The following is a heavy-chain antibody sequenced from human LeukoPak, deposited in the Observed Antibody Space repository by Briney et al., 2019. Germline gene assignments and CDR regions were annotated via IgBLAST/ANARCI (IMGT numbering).Heavy chain of an antibody. Sequence: GGSLRLSCAASGFTFSSYSMSWVRQAPGKGLEWVSGINWNGGSTGYADSVKGRFTISRDNAKNSLYLQMNSLRAEDTALYYCARFVVGYDAFDIWGQGTMVTVSS. CDR1: GFTFSSYS. D-gene: IGHD2-15*01. CDR3: ARFVVGYDAFDI. V-gene: IGHV3-20*04. CDR2: INWNGGST. J-gene: IGHJ3*02.